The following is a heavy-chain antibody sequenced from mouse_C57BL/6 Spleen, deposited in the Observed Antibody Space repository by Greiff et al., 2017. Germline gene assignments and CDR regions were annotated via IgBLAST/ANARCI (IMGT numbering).Heavy chain of an antibody. CDR1: GYSITSGYY. J-gene: IGHJ2*01. V-gene: IGHV3-6*01. CDR3: AREDGPVDY. Sequence: ESGPGLVKPSQSLSLTCSVTGYSITSGYYWNWIRQFPGNKLEWMGYISYDGSNNYNPSLKNRISITRDTSKNQFFLKLNSVTTEDTATYYCAREDGPVDYWGQGTTLTVSS. D-gene: IGHD2-3*01. CDR2: ISYDGSN.